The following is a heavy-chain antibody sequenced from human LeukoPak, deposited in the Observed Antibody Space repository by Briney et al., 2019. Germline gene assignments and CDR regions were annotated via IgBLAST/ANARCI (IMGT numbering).Heavy chain of an antibody. CDR3: ARDIVGGSYHNNFDY. Sequence: ASVKVSCKASGYTFTSYGISWVRQAPGQGLEWMGWIRAYNGNTNYAQKLQGRVTMTTDTSTSTAYMELRSLRSDDTAVYYCARDIVGGSYHNNFDYWGQGTLVTVSS. V-gene: IGHV1-18*01. CDR2: IRAYNGNT. J-gene: IGHJ4*02. CDR1: GYTFTSYG. D-gene: IGHD1-26*01.